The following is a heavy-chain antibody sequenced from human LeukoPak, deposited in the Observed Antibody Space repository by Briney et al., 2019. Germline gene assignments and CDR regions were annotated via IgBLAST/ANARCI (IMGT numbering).Heavy chain of an antibody. V-gene: IGHV4-34*01. J-gene: IGHJ5*02. D-gene: IGHD3-10*01. CDR2: INHSGST. CDR3: ARDKGQYGSGTRGFTWFDP. Sequence: SETLSLTCAVYGGSFSGYYWSWIRQPPGKGLEWIGEINHSGSTYYNPSLKSRVIVSSDMSKNQFSLMLNSVTAADTAVYYCARDKGQYGSGTRGFTWFDPWGQGTLVTVSS. CDR1: GGSFSGYY.